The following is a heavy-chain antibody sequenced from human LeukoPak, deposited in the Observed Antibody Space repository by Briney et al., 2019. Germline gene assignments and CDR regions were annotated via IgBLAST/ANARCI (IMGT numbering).Heavy chain of an antibody. CDR2: IYYSGST. J-gene: IGHJ5*02. V-gene: IGHV4-59*01. Sequence: ETLSLTCTXSGGSISSYYWSWIRQPPGKGLEWIGYIYYSGSTNYNPSLKSRVTISVDTSKNQFSLKLSSVTAADTAVYYCARDGGGGYYDSSGYLGPWGQGTLVTVSS. CDR3: ARDGGGGYYDSSGYLGP. D-gene: IGHD3-22*01. CDR1: GGSISSYY.